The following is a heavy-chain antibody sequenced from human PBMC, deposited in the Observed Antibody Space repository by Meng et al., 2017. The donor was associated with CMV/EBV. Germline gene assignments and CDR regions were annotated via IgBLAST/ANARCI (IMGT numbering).Heavy chain of an antibody. J-gene: IGHJ5*02. CDR1: GGSFSGHY. Sequence: GLFHTPECMFHSCVVYGGSFSGHYQSRMRQPPGKGLQWSGEIYHSRTTNYTPSLKDRVTIPVDTSKNQFSLKLSSVTAADTAVYYCTRGGNWFDPWGQGTLVTVSS. CDR3: TRGGNWFDP. V-gene: IGHV4-34*01. CDR2: IYHSRTT.